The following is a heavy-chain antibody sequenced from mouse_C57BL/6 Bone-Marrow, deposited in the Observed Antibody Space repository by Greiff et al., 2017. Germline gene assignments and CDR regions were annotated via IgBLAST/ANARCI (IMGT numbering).Heavy chain of an antibody. Sequence: VQLQESGPGLVQPSQSLSITCTVSGFSLTSYGVHWVRQSPGKGLEWLGVIWRGGSTDYNAAFMSRLSITKDNSKDQVFFKMNSLQADDTAIYYCAKSSGLWTWFAYWGQGTLVTVSA. V-gene: IGHV2-5*01. J-gene: IGHJ3*01. CDR3: AKSSGLWTWFAY. CDR2: IWRGGST. D-gene: IGHD1-1*02. CDR1: GFSLTSYG.